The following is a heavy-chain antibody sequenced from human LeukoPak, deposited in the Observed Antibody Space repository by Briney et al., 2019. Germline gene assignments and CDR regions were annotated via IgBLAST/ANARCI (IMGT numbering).Heavy chain of an antibody. CDR3: CVPFGGDFWSGYLY. CDR2: ISSSSSYI. CDR1: GFTFSSYS. V-gene: IGHV3-21*01. Sequence: GGSLRLSCAASGFTFSSYSMNWVRQAPGKGLEWVSSISSSSSYIYYADSVKGRFTISRDNAKNSLYLQMNSLRAEDTAVYYCCVPFGGDFWSGYLYWGQGTLVTVSS. J-gene: IGHJ4*02. D-gene: IGHD3-3*01.